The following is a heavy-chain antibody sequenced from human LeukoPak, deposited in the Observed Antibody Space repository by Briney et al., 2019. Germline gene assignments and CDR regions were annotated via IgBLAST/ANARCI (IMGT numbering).Heavy chain of an antibody. CDR2: ISYDGSNK. D-gene: IGHD4-17*01. CDR1: GFTFSSYG. Sequence: PGGSLRLSCAASGFTFSSYGMHWVRQAPGKGLEWVAVISYDGSNKYYADSVKGRFTISRDNSKNTLYLQMNSLRAEDTAVYYCAKGLDGDYFTPFDYWGQGTLVTVSS. J-gene: IGHJ4*02. CDR3: AKGLDGDYFTPFDY. V-gene: IGHV3-30*18.